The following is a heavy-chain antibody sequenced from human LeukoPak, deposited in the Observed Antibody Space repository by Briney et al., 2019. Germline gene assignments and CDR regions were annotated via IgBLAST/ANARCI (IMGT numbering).Heavy chain of an antibody. CDR2: IYYSGST. J-gene: IGHJ4*02. CDR1: GGSFSGYY. Sequence: ASETLSLTCAVYGGSFSGYYWSWIRQTPGKGLEWIGSIYYSGSTYYNPSLKSRVTISVDTSKNQFSLKLSSVTAADTAVYYCARALRGGGREVWFGELAYDYWGQGTLVTVSS. V-gene: IGHV4-34*01. D-gene: IGHD3-10*01. CDR3: ARALRGGGREVWFGELAYDY.